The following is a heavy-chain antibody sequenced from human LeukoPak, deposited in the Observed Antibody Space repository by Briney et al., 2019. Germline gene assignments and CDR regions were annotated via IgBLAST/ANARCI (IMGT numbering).Heavy chain of an antibody. D-gene: IGHD3-22*01. V-gene: IGHV1-18*01. J-gene: IGHJ1*01. CDR1: GYTFTSYG. CDR2: ISPYNGDT. CDR3: ARMPYDSSGYYKH. Sequence: VASVKVSCKASGYTFTSYGISWVRQAPRQGLAWMGWISPYNGDTNYAQKLQGRVTLTTDTSTSTAYMELRSLTSDDTAVYYCARMPYDSSGYYKHWGQGTLVTVSS.